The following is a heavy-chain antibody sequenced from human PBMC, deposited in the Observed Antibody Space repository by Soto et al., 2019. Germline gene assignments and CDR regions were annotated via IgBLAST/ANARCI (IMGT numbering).Heavy chain of an antibody. CDR3: TTGASVPAAFDY. J-gene: IGHJ4*02. V-gene: IGHV3-15*01. CDR2: IKSKTDGGTT. D-gene: IGHD2-2*01. CDR1: GFTFSNAW. Sequence: GESLKISCAASGFTFSNAWMSWVRQAPGKGLEWVGRIKSKTDGGTTDYAAPVKGRFTISRDDSKNTLYLQMNSLKTEDTAVYYCTTGASVPAAFDYWGQGTLVTVSS.